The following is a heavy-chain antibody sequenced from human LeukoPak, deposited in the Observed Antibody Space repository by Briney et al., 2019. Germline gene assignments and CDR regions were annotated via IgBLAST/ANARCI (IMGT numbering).Heavy chain of an antibody. V-gene: IGHV4-59*08. CDR1: GGSISSYY. CDR2: IYYSGST. J-gene: IGHJ3*02. Sequence: SETLSLTCTVSGGSISSYYWSWIRQPPGKGLEWIGYIYYSGSTNYNPSLKSRVTISVDTSKYQFSLKLSSVTAADTAVYYYARHWTGSGYYYIYAFDIWGQGTMVTVSS. CDR3: ARHWTGSGYYYIYAFDI. D-gene: IGHD3-22*01.